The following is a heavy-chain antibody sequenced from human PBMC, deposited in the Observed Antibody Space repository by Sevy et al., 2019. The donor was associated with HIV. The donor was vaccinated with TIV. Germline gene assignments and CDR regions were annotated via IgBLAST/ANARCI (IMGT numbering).Heavy chain of an antibody. CDR1: GYTFTDYY. CDR2: INPNDGGT. CDR3: AGVYYVSGSYTNDY. V-gene: IGHV1-2*02. J-gene: IGHJ4*02. D-gene: IGHD3-10*01. Sequence: ASVKVSCRASGYTFTDYYLHWVRRAPGQGLEWMGWINPNDGGTEYAQRVQGRVAMTRDTSISTVYMELSRLRSDDTAVYYCAGVYYVSGSYTNDYWGQGTLVTVSS.